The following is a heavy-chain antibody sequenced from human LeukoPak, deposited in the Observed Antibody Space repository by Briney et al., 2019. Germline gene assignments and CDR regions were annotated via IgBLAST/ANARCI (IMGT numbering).Heavy chain of an antibody. CDR1: GGSFRGYF. V-gene: IGHV4-34*01. CDR2: ITHSGGT. Sequence: PSETLSLTCAVYGGSFRGYFWGWVRQTPGKGLEWLGEITHSGGTNYMPSLSGRVSVFQDVSKNQFSLKLSFVTAADTGVYYCARGNSGSHWGDHYFYMDVWGKGTTVIVSS. J-gene: IGHJ6*03. D-gene: IGHD1-26*01. CDR3: ARGNSGSHWGDHYFYMDV.